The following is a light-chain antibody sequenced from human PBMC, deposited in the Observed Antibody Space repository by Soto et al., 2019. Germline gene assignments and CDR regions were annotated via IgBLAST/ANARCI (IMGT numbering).Light chain of an antibody. CDR2: GNT. J-gene: IGLJ1*01. CDR3: SSYTSSSTLV. CDR1: SSNIGANFD. V-gene: IGLV1-40*01. Sequence: QSVLTQPPSVSGAPGQRVTISCTGSSSNIGANFDVGWFQHLPGSAPKVLIYGNTNRPSGVPARFSGSKSGNTASLTISGLQAEDEADYYCSSYTSSSTLVFGTGTKVTVL.